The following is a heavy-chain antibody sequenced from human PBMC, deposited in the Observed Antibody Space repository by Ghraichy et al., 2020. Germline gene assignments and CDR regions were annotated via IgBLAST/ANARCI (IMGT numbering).Heavy chain of an antibody. Sequence: SETLSLTCTVSGGSISSYYWSWIRQPPGKGLEWIGYIYYSGSTNYNPSLKSRVTISVDTSKNQFSLKLSSVTAADTAVYYCSRNPYYYDSSGYYPHAFDIWGQGTMVTVSS. CDR1: GGSISSYY. D-gene: IGHD3-22*01. V-gene: IGHV4-59*01. CDR2: IYYSGST. CDR3: SRNPYYYDSSGYYPHAFDI. J-gene: IGHJ3*02.